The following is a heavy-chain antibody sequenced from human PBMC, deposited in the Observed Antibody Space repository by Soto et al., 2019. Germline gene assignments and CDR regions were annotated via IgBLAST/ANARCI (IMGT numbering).Heavy chain of an antibody. CDR3: ARSKYTAFDY. CDR2: IYHSGST. D-gene: IGHD5-18*01. V-gene: IGHV4-30-2*01. CDR1: GGSISSGGYS. Sequence: LSLTCAVSGGSISSGGYSWSWIRQPPGKGLEWIGYIYHSGSTYYNPSLKSRVTISVDRSKNQFSLKLSSVTAADTAVYYCARSKYTAFDYWGQGTLVTVSS. J-gene: IGHJ4*02.